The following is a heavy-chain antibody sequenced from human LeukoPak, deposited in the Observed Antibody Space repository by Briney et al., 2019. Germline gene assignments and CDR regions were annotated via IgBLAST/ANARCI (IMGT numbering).Heavy chain of an antibody. Sequence: ASVKVSCKASGFTFTSSAMQWVRQARGQRLEWIGWIAVGSGNTKYAQKFQERVTITRDMSTTTAYMELSSLRSEDTAVYYCARDLIAVAGDDYWGQGTLVTVSS. CDR2: IAVGSGNT. V-gene: IGHV1-58*02. CDR1: GFTFTSSA. J-gene: IGHJ4*02. D-gene: IGHD6-19*01. CDR3: ARDLIAVAGDDY.